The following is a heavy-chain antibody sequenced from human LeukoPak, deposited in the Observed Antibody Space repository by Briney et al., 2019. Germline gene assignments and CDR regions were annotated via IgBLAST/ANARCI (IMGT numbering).Heavy chain of an antibody. Sequence: SVKVSCKASGFTFTSSAMQWVRQARGQRLEWIGWIVVGSGNTNYAQKFQERVTITRDMSASTAYMELSSLRSEDTAVYYCAASRQQSYYYYYGMDVWGQGTTVTVSS. CDR3: AASRQQSYYYYYGMDV. D-gene: IGHD6-13*01. CDR2: IVVGSGNT. V-gene: IGHV1-58*02. J-gene: IGHJ6*02. CDR1: GFTFTSSA.